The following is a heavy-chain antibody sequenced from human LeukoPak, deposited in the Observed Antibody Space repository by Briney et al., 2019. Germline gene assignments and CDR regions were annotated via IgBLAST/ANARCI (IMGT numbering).Heavy chain of an antibody. CDR1: GGSISSYY. J-gene: IGHJ4*02. CDR3: ARGLYDSSGYFFDY. Sequence: PSETLSLTCTVSGGSISSYYWSWIRQPAGKGLEWIGRIYTSGSTNYNPSLKSRVTMSVDTSKNQFSLKLSSVTAADTAVYYCARGLYDSSGYFFDYWGQGTLVTVSS. CDR2: IYTSGST. D-gene: IGHD3-22*01. V-gene: IGHV4-4*07.